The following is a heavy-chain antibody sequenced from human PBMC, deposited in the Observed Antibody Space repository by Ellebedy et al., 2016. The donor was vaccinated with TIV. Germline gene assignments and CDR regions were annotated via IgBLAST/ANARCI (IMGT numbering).Heavy chain of an antibody. Sequence: ASVKVSCXASGYTFTGYYMHWVRQAPGQGLEWMGWINPNSGGTNYAQKFQGRVTMTRDTSISTAYMELSRLRSDDTAVYYCARDPRSYYHDAFDIWGQGTMVTVSS. V-gene: IGHV1-2*02. D-gene: IGHD1-26*01. CDR3: ARDPRSYYHDAFDI. CDR2: INPNSGGT. J-gene: IGHJ3*02. CDR1: GYTFTGYY.